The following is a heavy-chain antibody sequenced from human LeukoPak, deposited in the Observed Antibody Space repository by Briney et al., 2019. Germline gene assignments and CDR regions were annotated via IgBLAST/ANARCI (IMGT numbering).Heavy chain of an antibody. J-gene: IGHJ4*02. CDR1: GFTFSNYA. V-gene: IGHV3-23*01. CDR2: FSGGGYT. D-gene: IGHD3-9*01. Sequence: PGRSLRLSCAASGFTFSNYAIHWVRQAPGKGLQWVSGFSGGGYTYYADSVKGRFTISRDNSKNTLYLQMNSLRAEDTAVYYCAKGVDYDILTGSDYWGQGTLVTVSS. CDR3: AKGVDYDILTGSDY.